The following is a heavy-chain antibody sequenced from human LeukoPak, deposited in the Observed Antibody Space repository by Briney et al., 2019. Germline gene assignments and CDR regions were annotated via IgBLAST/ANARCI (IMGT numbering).Heavy chain of an antibody. D-gene: IGHD3-10*01. CDR2: IKQDGSEK. CDR1: GFTFSSYW. J-gene: IGHJ4*02. V-gene: IGHV3-7*03. Sequence: GGSLRLSCAASGFTFSSYWMSWVRQAPGKGLEGVANIKQDGSEKYYVDSVKGRLTISRDNAKNSLYLQMNSLKIEATAVYYCARINYGSGRDGSAFDYWGQGTLVSVSS. CDR3: ARINYGSGRDGSAFDY.